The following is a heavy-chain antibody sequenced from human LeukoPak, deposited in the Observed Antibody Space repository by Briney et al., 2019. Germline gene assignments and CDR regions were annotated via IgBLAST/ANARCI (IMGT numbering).Heavy chain of an antibody. J-gene: IGHJ1*01. CDR3: ASTSIAARGYFQH. Sequence: PSETLSLTCTVSGGSISSYYWSWIRQPPGKGLEWIGYIYYSGSTNYNPSLKSRVTISVDTSKNQFSLKLSSVTAADTTVYYCASTSIAARGYFQHWGQGTLVTVSS. CDR2: IYYSGST. D-gene: IGHD6-6*01. CDR1: GGSISSYY. V-gene: IGHV4-59*08.